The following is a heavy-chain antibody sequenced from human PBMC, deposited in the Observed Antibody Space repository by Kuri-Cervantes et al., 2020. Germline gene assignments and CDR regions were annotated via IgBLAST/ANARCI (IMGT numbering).Heavy chain of an antibody. D-gene: IGHD6-13*01. V-gene: IGHV3-48*01. CDR1: GFTFSNAW. CDR2: ISSSSSTI. Sequence: GGSLRLSCAASGFTFSNAWMSWVRQAPGKGLEWVSYISSSSSTIYYADSVKGRFTISRDNAKNSLYLQMNSLRAEDTAVYYCARDGEYSSSWGDYYFDYWGQGTLVTVSS. J-gene: IGHJ4*02. CDR3: ARDGEYSSSWGDYYFDY.